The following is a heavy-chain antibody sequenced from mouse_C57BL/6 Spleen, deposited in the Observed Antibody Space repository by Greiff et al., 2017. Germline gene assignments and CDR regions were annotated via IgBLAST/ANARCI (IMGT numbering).Heavy chain of an antibody. Sequence: VQLQQPGAELVMPGASVKLSCKASGYTFTSYWMHWVKQRPGQGLEWIGEIDPSDSYTNYNQKFKGKSTLTVDKSSNTAYLQLSSLTSEDTAVYYCARRSNYGPDYWGQGTTLTVSS. J-gene: IGHJ2*01. V-gene: IGHV1-69*01. CDR2: IDPSDSYT. D-gene: IGHD2-5*01. CDR1: GYTFTSYW. CDR3: ARRSNYGPDY.